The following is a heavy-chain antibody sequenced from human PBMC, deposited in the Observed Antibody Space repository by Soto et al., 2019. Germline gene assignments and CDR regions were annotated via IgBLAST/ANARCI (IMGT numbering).Heavy chain of an antibody. Sequence: SETLSLTCTVSGDSIAGNSDFWAWIRQPPGKGLEWIGSIYYSGTTYYNPSLKSRVTISVDRSKNQFSLKLSSVTAADTAVYYCARHWAPISRIDYWGQGTLVTVSS. D-gene: IGHD3-16*01. CDR1: GDSIAGNSDF. V-gene: IGHV4-39*01. J-gene: IGHJ4*02. CDR2: IYYSGTT. CDR3: ARHWAPISRIDY.